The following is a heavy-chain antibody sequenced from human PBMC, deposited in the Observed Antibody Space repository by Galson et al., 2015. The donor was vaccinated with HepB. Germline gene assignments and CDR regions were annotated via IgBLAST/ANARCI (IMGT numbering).Heavy chain of an antibody. Sequence: SVKVSCKASGYTFTSYGISWVRQAPGQGLEWMGWISAYNGNTNYAQKLQGRVTMTTDTSTSTAYMELRSLRFDDTAVYYCARIPTLGYFDWFQYPYYYYGMDVWGQGTTVTVSS. D-gene: IGHD3-9*01. V-gene: IGHV1-18*01. J-gene: IGHJ6*02. CDR1: GYTFTSYG. CDR3: ARIPTLGYFDWFQYPYYYYGMDV. CDR2: ISAYNGNT.